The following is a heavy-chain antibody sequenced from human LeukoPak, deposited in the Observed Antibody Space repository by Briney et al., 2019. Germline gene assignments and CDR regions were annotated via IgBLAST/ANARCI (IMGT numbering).Heavy chain of an antibody. Sequence: SETLSLTCAVYGGSFSGYYWSWIRQPPGKGLEWIGEINHSGSTNYNPSLKSRVTISVDTSKNQFSLKLSSVTAADTAVYYCARGHTTMVRGVIPFDPWGQGTLVTVSS. CDR2: INHSGST. V-gene: IGHV4-34*01. CDR3: ARGHTTMVRGVIPFDP. D-gene: IGHD3-10*01. J-gene: IGHJ5*02. CDR1: GGSFSGYY.